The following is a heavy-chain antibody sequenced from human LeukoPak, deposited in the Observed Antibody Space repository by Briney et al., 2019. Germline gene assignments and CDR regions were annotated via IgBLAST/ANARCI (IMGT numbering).Heavy chain of an antibody. CDR2: ISGTSSEV. Sequence: PGGSLRLSCAASGFIFSRYSMNWVRQAPGKGLEWVSSISGTSSEVYYADSLKGRFTVSRDNAKNSLYLQMNSLRAEDTALYYCAREVCVNTSCFPLNAFDIWGQGTMVTVSS. V-gene: IGHV3-21*01. CDR1: GFIFSRYS. D-gene: IGHD2-2*01. J-gene: IGHJ3*02. CDR3: AREVCVNTSCFPLNAFDI.